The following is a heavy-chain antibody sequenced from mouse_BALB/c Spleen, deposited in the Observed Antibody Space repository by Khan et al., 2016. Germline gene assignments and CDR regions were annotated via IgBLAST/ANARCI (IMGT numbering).Heavy chain of an antibody. V-gene: IGHV9-3*02. J-gene: IGHJ4*01. Sequence: QVQLQQSGPELKKPGETVKISCKASGYTFTNYGMNWVKQAPGKGLKWMGWINSNTGEPTYAEEFKGRFAFSLETSASTAYLQINHLKNEDTATXFCARTGDYPYYAMDYWGQGTSVTVSS. CDR2: INSNTGEP. CDR3: ARTGDYPYYAMDY. D-gene: IGHD2-13*01. CDR1: GYTFTNYG.